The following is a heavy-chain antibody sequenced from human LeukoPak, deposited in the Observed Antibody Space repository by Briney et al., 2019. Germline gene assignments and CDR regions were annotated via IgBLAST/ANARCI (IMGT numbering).Heavy chain of an antibody. D-gene: IGHD5-12*01. V-gene: IGHV1-69*01. J-gene: IGHJ4*02. CDR3: ARTDNLHSGYDWIYYFDY. CDR2: IIPIFGTA. CDR1: GGTFSSYA. Sequence: SVKVSCKASGGTFSSYAISWVRQAPGQGLEWTGGIIPIFGTANYAQKFQGRVTITADESTSTAYMELSSLRSEDTAVYYCARTDNLHSGYDWIYYFDYWGQGTLVTVSS.